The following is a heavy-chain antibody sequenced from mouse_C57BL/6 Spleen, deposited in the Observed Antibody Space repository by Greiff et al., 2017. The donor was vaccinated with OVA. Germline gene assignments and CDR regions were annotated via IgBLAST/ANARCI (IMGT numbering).Heavy chain of an antibody. CDR2: IDPSDSYT. CDR3: ARWTAQAVMDY. Sequence: VQLQQPGAELVKPGASVKLSCKASGYTFTSYWMQWVKQRPGQGLEWIGEIDPSDSYTNSNQKFKGKATLTVDTSSSTAYMQLSSLTSEDSAVYYCARWTAQAVMDYWGQGTSVTVSA. D-gene: IGHD3-2*02. CDR1: GYTFTSYW. J-gene: IGHJ4*01. V-gene: IGHV1-50*01.